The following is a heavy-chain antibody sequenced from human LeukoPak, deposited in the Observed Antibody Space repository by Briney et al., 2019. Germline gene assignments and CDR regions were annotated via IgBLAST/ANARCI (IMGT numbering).Heavy chain of an antibody. V-gene: IGHV1-2*02. J-gene: IGHJ4*02. D-gene: IGHD5-18*01. CDR1: GYTFTGYY. CDR2: INPNSGGT. CDR3: ARDLLGGTFYSRGYSYGYQNKDLYYFDY. Sequence: ASVKVSCKASGYTFTGYYMHWVRQAPGQGLEWMGSINPNSGGTIYAQQFQGRVTMTRDTSISTVYMELSRLRSDDTAVYYCARDLLGGTFYSRGYSYGYQNKDLYYFDYWGQGTLVTVSS.